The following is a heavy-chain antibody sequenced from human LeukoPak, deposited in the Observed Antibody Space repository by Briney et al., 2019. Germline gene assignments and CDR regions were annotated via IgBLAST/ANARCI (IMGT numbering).Heavy chain of an antibody. CDR1: GFTFSSYA. CDR3: ARGPAYYDILTGYYNP. D-gene: IGHD3-9*01. Sequence: GGSLRLSCAASGFTFSSYAMHWVRQAPSKGREWVAVIPYDGSNKYYADSVKGRFTISRDNSKNTLYLQMNSLRAEDTAVYYCARGPAYYDILTGYYNPWGQGTLVTVSS. V-gene: IGHV3-30*04. CDR2: IPYDGSNK. J-gene: IGHJ5*02.